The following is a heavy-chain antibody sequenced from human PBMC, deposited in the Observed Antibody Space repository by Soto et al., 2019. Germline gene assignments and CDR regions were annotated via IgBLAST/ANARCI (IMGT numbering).Heavy chain of an antibody. J-gene: IGHJ5*02. CDR1: GGSISSYY. CDR3: AREGGWYNWFDP. Sequence: SETHSLTCTVSGGSISSYYWSWLRPPAGKGLEWIGRIYTSGSTNYNPSLKSRVTMSVDTSKNQFSLKLSSVTAADTAVYYCAREGGWYNWFDPWGQGTLVTVSS. V-gene: IGHV4-4*07. D-gene: IGHD6-19*01. CDR2: IYTSGST.